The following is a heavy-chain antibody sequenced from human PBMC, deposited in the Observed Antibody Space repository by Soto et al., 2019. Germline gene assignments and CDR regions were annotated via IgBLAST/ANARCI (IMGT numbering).Heavy chain of an antibody. CDR2: IYYSGST. Sequence: SETLSLTCTVSGGSISSSSYYWGWIRQPPGKGLEWIGSIYYSGSTYYNPSLKSRVTISVDTSKNQFSLKLSSVTAADTAVYYCASYDSSGYFPWGQGTLVTVS. CDR3: ASYDSSGYFP. D-gene: IGHD3-22*01. J-gene: IGHJ5*02. CDR1: GGSISSSSYY. V-gene: IGHV4-39*01.